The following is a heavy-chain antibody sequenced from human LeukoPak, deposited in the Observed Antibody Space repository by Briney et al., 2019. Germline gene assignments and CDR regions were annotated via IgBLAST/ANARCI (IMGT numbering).Heavy chain of an antibody. V-gene: IGHV3-23*01. J-gene: IGHJ4*02. CDR1: GFTFSTTA. Sequence: GGSLRLSCAASGFTFSTTAMAWVRQAPGKGLELVSGFGGTGDIHYADSVRGRFTISRDNSKGIFYLQMDSLRAEDTAVYYCAKDVLRWAFDYWGQGTRVTVSS. CDR2: FGGTGDI. D-gene: IGHD4-23*01. CDR3: AKDVLRWAFDY.